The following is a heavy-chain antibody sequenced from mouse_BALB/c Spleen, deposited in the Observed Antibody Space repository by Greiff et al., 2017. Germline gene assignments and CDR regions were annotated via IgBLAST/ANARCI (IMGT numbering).Heavy chain of an antibody. D-gene: IGHD2-4*01. CDR1: GFTFTDYY. CDR2: IRNKANGYTT. V-gene: IGHV7-3*02. J-gene: IGHJ3*01. Sequence: EVNVVESGGGLVQPGGSLRLSCATSGFTFTDYYMSWVRQPPGKALEWLGFIRNKANGYTTEYSASVKGRFTISRDNSQSILYLQMNTLRAEDSATYYCARDSTMITTGPFAYWGQGTLVTVSA. CDR3: ARDSTMITTGPFAY.